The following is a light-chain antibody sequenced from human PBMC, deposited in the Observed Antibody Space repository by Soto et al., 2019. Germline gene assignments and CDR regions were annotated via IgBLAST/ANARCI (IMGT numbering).Light chain of an antibody. CDR1: GSDVGDSSH. Sequence: QSALTQPRSVSGSPGQSVTISCTATGSDVGDSSHVSWYQLHPGKAPKLMIYEVNNRPSGVPDRFSGSKSGSTASLTISGLQAEDEADYYCSSYAGSSTVFGGGTQLTVL. J-gene: IGLJ7*01. CDR3: SSYAGSSTV. V-gene: IGLV2-11*01. CDR2: EVN.